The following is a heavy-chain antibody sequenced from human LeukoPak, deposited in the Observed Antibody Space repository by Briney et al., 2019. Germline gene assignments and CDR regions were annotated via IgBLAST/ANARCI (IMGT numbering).Heavy chain of an antibody. CDR2: ISGSGGST. Sequence: GGSLRLSCAASGFTFSSYSMNWVRQAPGKGLEWVSAISGSGGSTYYADSVKGRFTISRDNSKNTLYLQMNSLRAEDTAVYYCACPVRGPEAFDIWGQGTMVTVSS. J-gene: IGHJ3*02. V-gene: IGHV3-23*01. CDR3: ACPVRGPEAFDI. CDR1: GFTFSSYS. D-gene: IGHD3-10*01.